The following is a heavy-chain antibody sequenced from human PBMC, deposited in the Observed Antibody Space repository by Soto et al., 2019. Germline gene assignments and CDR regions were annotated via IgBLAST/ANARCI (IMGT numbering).Heavy chain of an antibody. CDR1: GYTFTSYG. V-gene: IGHV1-18*01. CDR3: ARDLSIMGNWFEP. D-gene: IGHD2-2*01. CDR2: ISPYNGNT. Sequence: QIHLVQSGGEVKKPGASVKVSCKASGYTFTSYGIIWVRQAPGQGLEWMGWISPYNGNTNYAQNFQDRVTLTTDTATRTAYMELRNLRSDATAVYYWARDLSIMGNWFEPWGQGTLVTVSS. J-gene: IGHJ5*02.